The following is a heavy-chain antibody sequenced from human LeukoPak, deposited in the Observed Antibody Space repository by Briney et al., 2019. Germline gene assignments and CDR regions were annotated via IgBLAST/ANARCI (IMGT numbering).Heavy chain of an antibody. CDR1: GGSISSHY. CDR2: IYYSGST. V-gene: IGHV4-59*11. D-gene: IGHD3-3*01. Sequence: SETLSLTCTVSGGSISSHYWSWIRQPPGKGLEWIGYIYYSGSTNYNPSLKSRVTISVDTSKNQFSLKLSSATAVDTAVYYCARGYYDFWSGYYTANYYMDVWGKGTTVTVSS. CDR3: ARGYYDFWSGYYTANYYMDV. J-gene: IGHJ6*03.